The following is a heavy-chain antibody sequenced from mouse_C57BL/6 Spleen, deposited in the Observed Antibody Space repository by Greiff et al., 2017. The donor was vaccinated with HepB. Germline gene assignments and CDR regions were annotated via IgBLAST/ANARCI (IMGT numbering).Heavy chain of an antibody. Sequence: VQLQQPGAELVRPGTSVKLSCKASGYTFTSYWMHWVKQRPGQGLEWIGVIDPSDSYTNYNQKFKGKATLTVDTSSSTAYMQLSSLTSEDSAVYYCARSNYGSPWFAYWGQGTLVTVSA. D-gene: IGHD1-1*01. CDR3: ARSNYGSPWFAY. CDR2: IDPSDSYT. J-gene: IGHJ3*01. V-gene: IGHV1-59*01. CDR1: GYTFTSYW.